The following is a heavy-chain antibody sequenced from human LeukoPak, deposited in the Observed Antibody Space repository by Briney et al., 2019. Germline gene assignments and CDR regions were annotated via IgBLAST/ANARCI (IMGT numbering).Heavy chain of an antibody. V-gene: IGHV1-24*01. CDR1: GYTLTELS. Sequence: ASVKISCKVSGYTLTELSMHWVRQAPGKGLERMGGFDPEDGETIYAQKFQGRVTMTEDTSTDTAYMELSSLRSEDTAVYYCATRAVAGTLFDYWGQGTLVAVCS. J-gene: IGHJ4*02. CDR2: FDPEDGET. D-gene: IGHD6-19*01. CDR3: ATRAVAGTLFDY.